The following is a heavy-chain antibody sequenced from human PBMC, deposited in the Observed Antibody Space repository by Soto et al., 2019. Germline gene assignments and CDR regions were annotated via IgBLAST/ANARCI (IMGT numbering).Heavy chain of an antibody. V-gene: IGHV4-31*03. CDR1: GASLTSNGYY. CDR2: IYYSGST. J-gene: IGHJ4*02. Sequence: SETLSLTCTVSGASLTSNGYYWTWVRQHPGRGLEWVGYIYYSGSTFYNPSLKSRLTISVDTSKNQFSLKLTSATAADTAVYYCASFSDRSTTATVLYWGQGALVTVSS. CDR3: ASFSDRSTTATVLY. D-gene: IGHD6-13*01.